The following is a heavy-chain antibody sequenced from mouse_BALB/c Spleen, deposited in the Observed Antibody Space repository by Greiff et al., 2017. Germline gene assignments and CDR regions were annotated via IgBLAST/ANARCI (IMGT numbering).Heavy chain of an antibody. CDR3: ARRPLLRGVYAMDY. CDR1: GFAFSSYD. J-gene: IGHJ4*01. CDR2: ISSGGGST. V-gene: IGHV5-12-1*01. D-gene: IGHD1-2*01. Sequence: EVQLQQSGGGLVKPGGSLKLSCAASGFAFSSYDMSWVRQTPEKRLEWVAYISSGGGSTYYPDTVKGRFTISRDNAKNTLYLQMSSLKSEDTAMYYCARRPLLRGVYAMDYWGQGTSVTVSS.